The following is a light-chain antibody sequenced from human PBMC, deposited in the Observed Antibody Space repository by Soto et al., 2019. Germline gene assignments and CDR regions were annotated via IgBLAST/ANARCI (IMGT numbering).Light chain of an antibody. V-gene: IGKV1-5*03. CDR2: KAS. Sequence: DIQMTQSPSTLSASVGDRVTITCRASQTISSWLAWYQQKPGKAPKLLIYKASTLKSGVPSRFSGSGSGTEFTLTISSLQPDDFATYYCQHYTSYSEAFGQRAKV. J-gene: IGKJ1*01. CDR3: QHYTSYSEA. CDR1: QTISSW.